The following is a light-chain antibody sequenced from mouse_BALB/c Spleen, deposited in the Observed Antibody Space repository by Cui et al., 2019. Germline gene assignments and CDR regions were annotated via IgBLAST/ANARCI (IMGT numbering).Light chain of an antibody. V-gene: IGKV6-13*01. J-gene: IGKJ5*01. CDR2: SAS. CDR1: QNVGTA. CDR3: QQYSSYPLT. Sequence: DIVMTQSQKFMSTSVGDRVSITCKASQNVGTAVAWYQQKPRQSPKLLIYSASNRYTGVPDRFTGSGSGTDFTLTISNMQSEDLADYFCQQYSSYPLTFGAGTKLELK.